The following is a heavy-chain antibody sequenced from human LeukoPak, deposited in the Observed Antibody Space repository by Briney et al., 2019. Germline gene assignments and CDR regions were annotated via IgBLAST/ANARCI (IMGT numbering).Heavy chain of an antibody. D-gene: IGHD3-9*01. Sequence: SETLSLTCTVSGGSISSYYWSWIRQPPGKGLEWIGYIYYSGSTTYNPSLKSRVTISVDTSKNQFSLKLSSVTAADTAMYYCARDFRTIYAFDIWGQGTMVTVSS. CDR2: IYYSGST. CDR3: ARDFRTIYAFDI. V-gene: IGHV4-59*01. CDR1: GGSISSYY. J-gene: IGHJ3*02.